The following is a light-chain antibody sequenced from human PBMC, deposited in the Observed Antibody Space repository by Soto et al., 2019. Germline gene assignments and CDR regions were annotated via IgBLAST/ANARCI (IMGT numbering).Light chain of an antibody. CDR1: QSVSIY. V-gene: IGKV3-11*01. J-gene: IGKJ5*01. CDR3: QQRSNWPPKIT. CDR2: DAS. Sequence: IVMTKSPATLSVSPGERATLSCRASQSVSIYLAWYQQKPGQAPRLLIYDASNRATGIPARFSGSGSGTDFTLTISSLEPEDFAVYYCQQRSNWPPKITFGQGTRLEI.